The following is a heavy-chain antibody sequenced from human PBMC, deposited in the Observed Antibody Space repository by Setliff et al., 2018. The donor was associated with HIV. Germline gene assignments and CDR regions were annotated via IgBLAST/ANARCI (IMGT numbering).Heavy chain of an antibody. CDR2: FDPEDGET. V-gene: IGHV1-24*01. CDR3: ATDPGYSSTWYSESFQH. CDR1: GYTPTELS. J-gene: IGHJ1*01. Sequence: GASVKVSCKLSGYTPTELSIHWVRQAPGKGLEWMANFDPEDGETFYAQKFLGRLTMTEDTSTDTAYMELSSLRSDDTAMYYCATDPGYSSTWYSESFQHWGQGTVVTVSS. D-gene: IGHD6-13*01.